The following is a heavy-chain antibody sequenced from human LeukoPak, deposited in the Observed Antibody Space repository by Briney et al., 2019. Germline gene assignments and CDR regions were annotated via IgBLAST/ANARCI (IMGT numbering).Heavy chain of an antibody. CDR1: GGSVSSGSYY. J-gene: IGHJ5*02. CDR2: IYYSGST. D-gene: IGHD4-17*01. Sequence: SETLSLTCTVSGGSVSSGSYYWSWIRQPPGKGLEWIGYIYYSGSTNYNPSLKSRVTISVDTSKNQFSLKLSSVTAADTAVYYCVREIEKYGDYQRGNWFDPWGQGTLVTVSS. V-gene: IGHV4-61*01. CDR3: VREIEKYGDYQRGNWFDP.